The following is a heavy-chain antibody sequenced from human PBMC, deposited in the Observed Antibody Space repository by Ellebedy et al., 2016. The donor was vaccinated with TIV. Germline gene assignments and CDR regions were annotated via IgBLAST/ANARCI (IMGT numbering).Heavy chain of an antibody. CDR3: ERSLLWFGELDS. CDR1: GFTFDDYS. CDR2: INWNGNSI. Sequence: PGGSLRLSCAASGFTFDDYSMHWVRQAPGKGLEWVATINWNGNSIAYADSVRGRFTISRDNAKNSLYLQMNSLRPEDMAFYYCERSLLWFGELDSWGQGTLVIVSS. D-gene: IGHD3-10*01. V-gene: IGHV3-9*03. J-gene: IGHJ4*02.